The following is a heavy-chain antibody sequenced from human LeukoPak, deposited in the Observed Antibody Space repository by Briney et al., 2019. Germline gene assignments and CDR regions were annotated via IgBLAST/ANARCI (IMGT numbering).Heavy chain of an antibody. J-gene: IGHJ6*02. Sequence: GASVKVSCKASGYTFTSYYMHWVRQAPGQGLEWMGITNPSGCSTSYAQKFQGRVTMTRDTSTSTFYMELSSLRSEDTAVYYCAREAEVRGVLYYYYYGMDVWGQGTTVTVSS. V-gene: IGHV1-46*03. CDR3: AREAEVRGVLYYYYYGMDV. CDR1: GYTFTSYY. CDR2: TNPSGCST. D-gene: IGHD3-10*01.